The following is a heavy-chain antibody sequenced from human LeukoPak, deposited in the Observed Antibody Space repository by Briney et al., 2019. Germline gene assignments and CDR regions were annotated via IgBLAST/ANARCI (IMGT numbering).Heavy chain of an antibody. Sequence: ASVKVSCKASGYTFTSYYMHWVRQAPGQGLEWMGIINPSGGSTSYAQKFQGRVTITADKSTSTAYMELSSLRSEDTAVYYCASFPVQQERRYYYYGMDVWGQGTTVTVSS. J-gene: IGHJ6*02. CDR3: ASFPVQQERRYYYYGMDV. V-gene: IGHV1-46*01. CDR1: GYTFTSYY. CDR2: INPSGGST. D-gene: IGHD1-1*01.